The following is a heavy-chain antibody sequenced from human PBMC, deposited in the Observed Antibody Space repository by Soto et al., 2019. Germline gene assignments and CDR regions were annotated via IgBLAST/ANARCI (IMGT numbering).Heavy chain of an antibody. D-gene: IGHD4-17*01. CDR1: GYTFTSYA. Sequence: QVQLVQSGAEVKKPGASVKVSCKASGYTFTSYAMHWVRQAPGQRLEWMGWINAGNGNTKYSQKFQGRVTITWDTSASTAYMELSSLRSEDTAVYYCARALATVTTFWFDPWGQGTLVTVSS. CDR3: ARALATVTTFWFDP. J-gene: IGHJ5*02. V-gene: IGHV1-3*01. CDR2: INAGNGNT.